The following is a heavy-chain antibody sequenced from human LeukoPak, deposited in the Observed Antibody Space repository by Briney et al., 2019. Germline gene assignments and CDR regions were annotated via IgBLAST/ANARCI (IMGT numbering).Heavy chain of an antibody. CDR1: GFTFSSYN. V-gene: IGHV3-48*04. Sequence: PGGSLRLSCAASGFTFSSYNMNWVRQALGKGLEWVSYISWSTTTIYYADSVKGRFTISRDNAKNSLYLQMNSLRAEDTAVYYCAKDEVFSSAWYFDYWGQGTLVTVSS. CDR2: ISWSTTTI. CDR3: AKDEVFSSAWYFDY. D-gene: IGHD6-19*01. J-gene: IGHJ4*02.